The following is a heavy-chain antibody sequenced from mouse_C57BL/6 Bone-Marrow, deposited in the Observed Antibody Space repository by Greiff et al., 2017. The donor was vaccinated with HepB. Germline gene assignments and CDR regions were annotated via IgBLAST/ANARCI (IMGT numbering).Heavy chain of an antibody. CDR1: GYTFTSYW. D-gene: IGHD1-1*01. V-gene: IGHV1-64*01. CDR2: IHPNSGST. J-gene: IGHJ3*01. CDR3: AREGVRYYYGSSRFAY. Sequence: QVQLQQPGAELVKPGASVKLSCKASGYTFTSYWMHWVKQRPGQGLEWIGMIHPNSGSTNYNEKFKSKATLTVDKSSSTAYMQLSSLTSEDSAVYYSAREGVRYYYGSSRFAYWGQGTLVTVSA.